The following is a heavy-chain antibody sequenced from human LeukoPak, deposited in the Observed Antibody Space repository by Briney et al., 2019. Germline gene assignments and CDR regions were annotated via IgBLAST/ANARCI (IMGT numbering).Heavy chain of an antibody. J-gene: IGHJ5*02. V-gene: IGHV1-2*02. CDR1: GYTFTGYY. CDR2: INPNSGGT. Sequence: ASVKVSCKASGYTFTGYYMHWVRQAPGQGLGWMGWINPNSGGTNYAQKFQGRVTMTRDTSITTAHMELSRLRSDDTAVYYCARLRIVGATLSWFDPWGQGTLVTVSS. CDR3: ARLRIVGATLSWFDP. D-gene: IGHD1-26*01.